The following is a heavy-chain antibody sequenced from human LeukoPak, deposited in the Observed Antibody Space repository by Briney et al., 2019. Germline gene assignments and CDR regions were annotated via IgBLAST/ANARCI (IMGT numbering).Heavy chain of an antibody. D-gene: IGHD3-10*01. Sequence: GGSLRLSCAASGFTFSSYGMSWVRQAPGKGLEWVSYISSGSTIYYADSVEGRFTISRDNAKNTLYLQMNSLRAEDTAVYYCAKQGLWFGESYYYYYYMDVWGKGTTVTISS. CDR2: ISSGSTI. CDR1: GFTFSSYG. J-gene: IGHJ6*03. V-gene: IGHV3-48*04. CDR3: AKQGLWFGESYYYYYYMDV.